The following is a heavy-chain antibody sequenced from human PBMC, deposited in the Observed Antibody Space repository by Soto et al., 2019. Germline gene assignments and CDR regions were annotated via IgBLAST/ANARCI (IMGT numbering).Heavy chain of an antibody. CDR1: GFTFSTYC. CDR3: AKDPHYYDFWSGRFGMDD. V-gene: IGHV3-74*01. D-gene: IGHD3-3*01. J-gene: IGHJ6*02. CDR2: INGGGGRT. Sequence: PGGPLRLCCAASGFTFSTYCRHWVRQAPGKGLGWVSHINGGGGRTTYADSVKGRFTISRDNSKNTLYLQMNSLRVEDTAVYYCAKDPHYYDFWSGRFGMDDWGQGTTVTVSS.